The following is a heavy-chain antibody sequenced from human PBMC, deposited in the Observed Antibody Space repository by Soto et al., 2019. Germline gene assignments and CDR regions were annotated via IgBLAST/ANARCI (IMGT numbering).Heavy chain of an antibody. CDR1: GGSISSYY. J-gene: IGHJ6*02. D-gene: IGHD3-3*01. CDR3: ARDGGFYYGMDV. CDR2: IYNSGST. V-gene: IGHV4-59*01. Sequence: SETLSLTCTVSGGSISSYYWSWIRQPPGKGLEWIGYIYNSGSTNYNPSPKSRVTISVDTSKNQFSLKLSSVTAADTAVYYCARDGGFYYGMDVWGQGTTVTVSS.